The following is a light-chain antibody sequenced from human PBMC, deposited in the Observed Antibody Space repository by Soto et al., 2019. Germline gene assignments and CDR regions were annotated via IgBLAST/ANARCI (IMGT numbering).Light chain of an antibody. V-gene: IGKV3-11*01. J-gene: IGKJ2*01. CDR2: DAF. Sequence: EIVLTQSPAFLSLSPGERVTLYCRASQSVTSYLAWYQHKPGQPPRLLIYDAFNRATGIPDRFSGSGSGTGFTLSISSVEPEDSALYYCQQRSTWPPEFTFGQGTRVEIK. CDR1: QSVTSY. CDR3: QQRSTWPPEFT.